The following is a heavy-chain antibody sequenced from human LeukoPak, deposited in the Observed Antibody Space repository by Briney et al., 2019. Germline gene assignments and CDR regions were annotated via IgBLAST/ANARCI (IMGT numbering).Heavy chain of an antibody. D-gene: IGHD2/OR15-2a*01. J-gene: IGHJ4*02. CDR2: INHSGST. Sequence: SETLSLTCAVYGGSFTGYYWSWIRKPPGKGLDWIGEINHSGSTNYNPSLKSRVTISVDTSKNQFSLKLSSVTAADTAVYYCARNFQYFDLPDYWGQGTLVTVSS. V-gene: IGHV4-34*01. CDR3: ARNFQYFDLPDY. CDR1: GGSFTGYY.